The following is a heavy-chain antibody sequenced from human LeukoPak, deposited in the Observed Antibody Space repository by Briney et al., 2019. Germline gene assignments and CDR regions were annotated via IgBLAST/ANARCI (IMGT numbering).Heavy chain of an antibody. Sequence: ASVKVSCKASGYTFTSYDINWVRQATGQGLEWMGWMNPNSGNTGYAQKFQGRVTMTRNTSISTAYMELSSLRSEDTAVYYCARTNLEWLYYYYGMDVWGQGTTVTVSS. J-gene: IGHJ6*02. CDR3: ARTNLEWLYYYYGMDV. CDR1: GYTFTSYD. CDR2: MNPNSGNT. D-gene: IGHD3-3*01. V-gene: IGHV1-8*01.